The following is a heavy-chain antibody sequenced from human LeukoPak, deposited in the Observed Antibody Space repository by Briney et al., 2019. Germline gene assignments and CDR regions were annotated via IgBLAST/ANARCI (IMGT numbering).Heavy chain of an antibody. D-gene: IGHD2-2*01. J-gene: IGHJ4*02. V-gene: IGHV4-4*07. CDR2: IYTSGST. CDR1: GGSISSYY. Sequence: PSETLSLTCTVSGGSISSYYWSWIRQPAGKGLEWIGRIYTSGSTNYNPSLKSRVTMSVDTSKNQFSLKLSSVTAADTAVYYCARLGYCSSTSCYGELDYWGQGTLVTVSS. CDR3: ARLGYCSSTSCYGELDY.